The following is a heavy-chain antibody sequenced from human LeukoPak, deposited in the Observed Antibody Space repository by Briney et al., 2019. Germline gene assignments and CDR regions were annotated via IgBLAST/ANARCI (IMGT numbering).Heavy chain of an antibody. Sequence: ASVKVSCKVSGYTLTELSIHLVRQAPGKGLEGMGGFDPEDGETIYAQKFQGRVTMTEDTSTDTAYMGLSSLRSEDTAVYYCATGDSSGYYYDYWGQGTLVTVSS. V-gene: IGHV1-24*01. CDR3: ATGDSSGYYYDY. CDR2: FDPEDGET. J-gene: IGHJ4*02. D-gene: IGHD3-22*01. CDR1: GYTLTELS.